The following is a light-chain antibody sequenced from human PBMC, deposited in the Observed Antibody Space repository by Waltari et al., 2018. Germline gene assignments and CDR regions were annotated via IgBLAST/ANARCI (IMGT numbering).Light chain of an antibody. CDR3: QQYYSIPIT. V-gene: IGKV4-1*01. J-gene: IGKJ5*01. Sequence: DTVMTQSPDSLAVSLGERATINCKSSQSVLYSSNNKNYLAWYQQKPGQPPKLLLYWASTRESGVPDRFSGSGSGTDFTLTISSLQAEDVAVYYCQQYYSIPITFGQGTRLEIK. CDR1: QSVLYSSNNKNY. CDR2: WAS.